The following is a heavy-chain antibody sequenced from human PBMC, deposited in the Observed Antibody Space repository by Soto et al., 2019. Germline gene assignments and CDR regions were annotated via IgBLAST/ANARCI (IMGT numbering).Heavy chain of an antibody. CDR1: GGSISSSSYY. D-gene: IGHD6-13*01. J-gene: IGHJ5*02. V-gene: IGHV4-39*07. CDR2: IYYSGST. CDR3: ARDLRTWDIAAATNWFDP. Sequence: SETLSLTCTVSGGSISSSSYYWGWIRQPPGKGLEWIGSIYYSGSTYYNPSLKSRVTISVDTSKNQFSLKLSSVTAADTAVYYCARDLRTWDIAAATNWFDPWGQGTLVTVSS.